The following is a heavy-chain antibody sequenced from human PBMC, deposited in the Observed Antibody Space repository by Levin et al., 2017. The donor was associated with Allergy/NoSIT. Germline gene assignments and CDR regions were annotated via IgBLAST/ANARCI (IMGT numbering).Heavy chain of an antibody. CDR2: IYHSGST. V-gene: IGHV4-59*01. CDR1: GGSITNYY. Sequence: GSLRLSCTVSGGSITNYYWSWIRQPPGKGLEWIGYIYHSGSTNYNPSLKSRVTITVDTSKNQFSLKRSSVSAADTAVYYCARSPYSSGGFYYYGVDVWGQGTTVTVSS. CDR3: ARSPYSSGGFYYYGVDV. J-gene: IGHJ6*02. D-gene: IGHD6-19*01.